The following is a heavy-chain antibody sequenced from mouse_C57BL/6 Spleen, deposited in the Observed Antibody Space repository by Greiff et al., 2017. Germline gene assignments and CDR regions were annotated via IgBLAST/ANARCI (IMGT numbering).Heavy chain of an antibody. CDR3: ARKKSYGYDGYYFDY. D-gene: IGHD2-2*01. V-gene: IGHV1-55*01. Sequence: QVQLQQPGAELVKPGASVKMSCKASGYTFTSYWITWVKQRPGQGLEWIGDIYPGSGSTNYNEKFKSKATLTVDTSSSTAYMQLSSLTSEDSAVYYDARKKSYGYDGYYFDYWGQGTTLTVSS. CDR1: GYTFTSYW. J-gene: IGHJ2*01. CDR2: IYPGSGST.